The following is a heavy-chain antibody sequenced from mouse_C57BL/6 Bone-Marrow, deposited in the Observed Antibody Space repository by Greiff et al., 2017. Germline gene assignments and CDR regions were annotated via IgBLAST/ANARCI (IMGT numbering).Heavy chain of an antibody. CDR2: IYPGNGDT. V-gene: IGHV1-12*01. CDR1: GFTFTSYN. J-gene: IGHJ3*01. CDR3: ANAWFAY. Sequence: QVQLQQSGAELVRPGASVKMSCKASGFTFTSYNMHWVKQTPRQGLEWIGAIYPGNGDTSYHQKFKGKATLTVDNTPSTAYMQLSSLTSEGATVYFCANAWFAYWGQGTLVTVSA.